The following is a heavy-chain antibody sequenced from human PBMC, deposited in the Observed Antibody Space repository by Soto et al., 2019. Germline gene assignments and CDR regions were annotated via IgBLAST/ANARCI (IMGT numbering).Heavy chain of an antibody. Sequence: PSETLSLTCTVSGGSIISGGYYWSWIRQHPGKGLEWIGYIYYSGSTYYNPSLKSRVTISVDTSKNQFSLKLSSVTAADTAVYYCARDNDGPDNWFDPWGQGALVTVSS. CDR2: IYYSGST. V-gene: IGHV4-31*03. J-gene: IGHJ5*02. D-gene: IGHD3-10*01. CDR3: ARDNDGPDNWFDP. CDR1: GGSIISGGYY.